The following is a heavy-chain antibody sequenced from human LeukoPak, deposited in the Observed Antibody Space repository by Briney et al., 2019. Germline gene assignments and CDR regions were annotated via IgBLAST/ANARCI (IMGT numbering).Heavy chain of an antibody. CDR1: GFTFSDYE. V-gene: IGHV3-48*03. D-gene: IGHD6-19*01. Sequence: GGSLRLSCAASGFTFSDYEMNWVRQAPGKGLEWILHISTSGSIIHYADSVKGRFTISRDNAKNSLYLQMNSLRAEDTALYYCARGCGGYSSGWYCYFQHWGQGTLVTVSS. CDR2: ISTSGSII. CDR3: ARGCGGYSSGWYCYFQH. J-gene: IGHJ1*01.